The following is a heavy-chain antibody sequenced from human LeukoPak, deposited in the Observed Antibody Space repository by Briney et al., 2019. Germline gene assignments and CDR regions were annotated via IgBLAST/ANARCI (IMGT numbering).Heavy chain of an antibody. V-gene: IGHV1-24*01. Sequence: ASVKVSCKVSGYTLTELSMHWVRQAPGKGLEWMGSFDPEDGETIYAQKFQGRVTMTRDTSTSTVYMELSSLRSEDTAVYYCARDRSHCSGGSCSPYFDYWGQGTLVTVSS. J-gene: IGHJ4*02. CDR1: GYTLTELS. CDR3: ARDRSHCSGGSCSPYFDY. CDR2: FDPEDGET. D-gene: IGHD2-15*01.